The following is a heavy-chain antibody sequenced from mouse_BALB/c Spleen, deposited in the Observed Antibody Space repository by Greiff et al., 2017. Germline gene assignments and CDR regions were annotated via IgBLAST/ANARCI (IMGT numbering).Heavy chain of an antibody. CDR3: ARHPSTTVMDY. D-gene: IGHD1-1*01. CDR2: ISSGGSYT. J-gene: IGHJ4*01. V-gene: IGHV5-9-3*01. Sequence: VQLKESGGGLVKPGGSLKLSCAASGFTFSSYAMSWVRQTPEKRLEWVATISSGGSYTYYPDSVKGRFTISRDNAKNTLYLQMSSLRSEDTAMYYCARHPSTTVMDYWGQGTSVTVSS. CDR1: GFTFSSYA.